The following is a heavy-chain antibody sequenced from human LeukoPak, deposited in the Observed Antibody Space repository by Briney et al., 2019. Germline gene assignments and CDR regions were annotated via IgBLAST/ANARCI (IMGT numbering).Heavy chain of an antibody. V-gene: IGHV3-30*04. Sequence: GGSLRLSCAASGFTFSSYALHWVRQAPGKGLEWVTVISYDGSSKYYADSVKGRFTISRDNSKNTLYLQMNSLRPEDTAVYYCARGDKQLLFNRNKGGFDPWGQGALVTVSS. CDR3: ARGDKQLLFNRNKGGFDP. J-gene: IGHJ5*02. CDR1: GFTFSSYA. D-gene: IGHD1-14*01. CDR2: ISYDGSSK.